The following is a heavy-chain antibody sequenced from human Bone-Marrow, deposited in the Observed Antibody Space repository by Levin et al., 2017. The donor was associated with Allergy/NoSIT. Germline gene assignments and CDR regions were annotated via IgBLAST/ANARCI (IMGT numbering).Heavy chain of an antibody. D-gene: IGHD2-2*01. Sequence: LSLTCAASGFTFSNAWMSWVRQIPGKGLEWIGRIKSKTDGETTDYAAPVKGRFTISRDDSKSTLHLQMNSLKTEDTAVYYCTTVKRFCSSDNCVASWFDPWGQGTLVTVSS. CDR2: IKSKTDGETT. V-gene: IGHV3-15*01. CDR1: GFTFSNAW. CDR3: TTVKRFCSSDNCVASWFDP. J-gene: IGHJ5*02.